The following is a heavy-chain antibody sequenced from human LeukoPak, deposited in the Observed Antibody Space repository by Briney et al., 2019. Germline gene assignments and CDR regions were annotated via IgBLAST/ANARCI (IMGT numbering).Heavy chain of an antibody. CDR1: GGSISRGSYY. Sequence: SETLSLTCTVSGGSISRGSYYWSWIRQPAGKGLEWIGRIYTSGSTNYNPSLKSRVTISVDTSKNQFSLKLSSVTAADTAVYYCAGWHNYYGSGSYYQGFDYWGQGTLVTVSS. CDR2: IYTSGST. V-gene: IGHV4-61*02. J-gene: IGHJ4*02. D-gene: IGHD3-10*01. CDR3: AGWHNYYGSGSYYQGFDY.